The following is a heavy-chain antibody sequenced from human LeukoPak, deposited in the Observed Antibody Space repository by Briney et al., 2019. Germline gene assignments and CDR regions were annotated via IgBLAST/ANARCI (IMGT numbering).Heavy chain of an antibody. CDR1: GGSISSSNYY. J-gene: IGHJ4*02. CDR3: APGSISTGYYHY. Sequence: SETLSLTCTVSGGSISSSNYYWAWIRQPPGKGLEWIASIYYSWSTYYSPSLKSRVTIAVDTSKNQFSLKMTSVTAADTAVYSCAPGSISTGYYHYWGQGTLVTVSS. CDR2: IYYSWST. D-gene: IGHD3-22*01. V-gene: IGHV4-39*01.